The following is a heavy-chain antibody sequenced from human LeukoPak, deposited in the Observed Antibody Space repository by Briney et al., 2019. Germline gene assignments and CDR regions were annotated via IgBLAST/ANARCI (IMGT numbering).Heavy chain of an antibody. CDR3: AREAVARTFDY. Sequence: GGSLRLSCAASGFTFSDYYMSWLRQAPGKGLEWVSYISNSGSTIYYADSVKGRFTISRDNAKNSLYLQMNSLRAEDTAVYHCAREAVARTFDYWGQGTLVTVSS. J-gene: IGHJ4*02. V-gene: IGHV3-11*01. D-gene: IGHD6-19*01. CDR2: ISNSGSTI. CDR1: GFTFSDYY.